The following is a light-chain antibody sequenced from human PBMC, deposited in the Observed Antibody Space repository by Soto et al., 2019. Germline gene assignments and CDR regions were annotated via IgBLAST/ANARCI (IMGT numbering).Light chain of an antibody. CDR3: GTWDSSLSTGV. Sequence: QSVLTQPPSVSAAPGQKVTISCSGSSSNIGNNYVSWYQQLPGTAPKLLIYDNNNRPSAIPDRFSGSKSGTSATLGITGLQTGDEADYYCGTWDSSLSTGVFGGGTKLTVL. J-gene: IGLJ2*01. CDR2: DNN. CDR1: SSNIGNNY. V-gene: IGLV1-51*01.